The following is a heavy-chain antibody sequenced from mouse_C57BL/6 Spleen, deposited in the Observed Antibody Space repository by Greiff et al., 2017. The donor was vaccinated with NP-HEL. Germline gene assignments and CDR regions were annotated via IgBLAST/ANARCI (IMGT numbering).Heavy chain of an antibody. Sequence: EVQLQQSGPELVKPGASVKIPCKASGYTFTDYNMDWVKQSHGKSLEWIGDINPNNGGTIYNQKFQGKATLTVDKSSSTAYMELRSLTSEDTAVYYCARSDYGSSRYYFDYWGQGTTLTVSS. CDR2: INPNNGGT. CDR3: ARSDYGSSRYYFDY. V-gene: IGHV1-18*01. J-gene: IGHJ2*01. CDR1: GYTFTDYN. D-gene: IGHD1-1*01.